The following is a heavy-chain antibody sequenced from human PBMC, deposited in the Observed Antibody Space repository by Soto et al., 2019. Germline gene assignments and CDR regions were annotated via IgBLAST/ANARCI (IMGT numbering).Heavy chain of an antibody. CDR2: IFHSGAT. J-gene: IGHJ5*01. Sequence: SETLYLTCAVSGASVSSGDWWTWVRQSPGKGPECIGEIFHSGATNYNPSLKSRVDISMDKSKNQFSLRLTSVTAADTAVYYCARGYGTARRWFDFWGQGTLVTVSS. V-gene: IGHV4-4*02. D-gene: IGHD5-18*01. CDR3: ARGYGTARRWFDF. CDR1: GASVSSGDW.